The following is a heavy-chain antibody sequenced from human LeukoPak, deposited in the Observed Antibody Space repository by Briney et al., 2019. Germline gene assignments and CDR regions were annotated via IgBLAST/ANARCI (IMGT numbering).Heavy chain of an antibody. CDR1: GGSFSGYY. CDR3: ARESSGYDPYYYYGMDV. Sequence: KPSETLSLTCAVYGGSFSGYYWGWIRQPPGKGLEWIGEINHSGRTNYNPSLKSRVTISVDTSKNQFSLKLSSVTAADTAVYYCARESSGYDPYYYYGMDVWGQGTTVTVSS. V-gene: IGHV4-34*09. D-gene: IGHD5-12*01. CDR2: INHSGRT. J-gene: IGHJ6*02.